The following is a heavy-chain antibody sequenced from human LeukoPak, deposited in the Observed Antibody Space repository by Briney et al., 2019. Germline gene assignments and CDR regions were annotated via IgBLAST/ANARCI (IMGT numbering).Heavy chain of an antibody. D-gene: IGHD6-13*01. CDR3: AIVGYAAAGTGDYYYYMDV. J-gene: IGHJ6*03. CDR2: IYYPGST. V-gene: IGHV4-59*07. Sequence: SDPLSLTCSVSGGSISSYYWRWLRQPAGKELAWVGYIYYPGSTNYNPSLKSRVTISVHTAKNHFYLKLSSVTAADTAVYYCAIVGYAAAGTGDYYYYMDVWGKGTTVTVSS. CDR1: GGSISSYY.